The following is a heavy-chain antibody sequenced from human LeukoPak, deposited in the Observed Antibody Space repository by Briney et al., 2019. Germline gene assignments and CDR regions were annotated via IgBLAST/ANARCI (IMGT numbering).Heavy chain of an antibody. V-gene: IGHV3-7*01. CDR3: ARERRAARWYYYYYMDV. CDR1: GGSISGSSYY. Sequence: PSETLSLTCTVSGGSISGSSYYWGWVRQAPGKGLEWVANIKQDGSEKYYVDSVKGRFTISRDNAKNSLYLQMNSLRAEDTAVYYCARERRAARWYYYYYMDVWGKGTTVTVSS. J-gene: IGHJ6*03. CDR2: IKQDGSEK. D-gene: IGHD6-6*01.